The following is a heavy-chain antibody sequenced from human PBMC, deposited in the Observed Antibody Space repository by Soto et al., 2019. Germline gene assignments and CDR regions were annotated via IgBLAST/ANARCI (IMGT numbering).Heavy chain of an antibody. Sequence: PGGSLRLSCAPSVLTFGRYRMNWVRQAPGKGLEWVSSISSSSSYIYCADSVKGRFTISRDNAKNSLYLQMNSLRAEDTAVYYCARHLLTPGIAAPNWFDPWGQGTLVTVSS. CDR3: ARHLLTPGIAAPNWFDP. J-gene: IGHJ5*02. V-gene: IGHV3-21*01. CDR2: ISSSSSYI. D-gene: IGHD6-13*01. CDR1: VLTFGRYR.